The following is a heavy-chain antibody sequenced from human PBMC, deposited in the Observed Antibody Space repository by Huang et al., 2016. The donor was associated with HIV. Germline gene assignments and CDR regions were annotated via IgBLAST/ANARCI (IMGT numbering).Heavy chain of an antibody. CDR2: SSAYNGNT. Sequence: QVQLVQSGGEVKKPGASVKVSCKASGYTFSRYGVSWVRQAPGHGLEWMGGSSAYNGNTQYEQKRQGRVTMTTDTATSTAYMELRSLRSDDTAEYYCARGVYSSGYYPLFDYWGQGTLVTVTS. J-gene: IGHJ4*02. CDR1: GYTFSRYG. CDR3: ARGVYSSGYYPLFDY. V-gene: IGHV1-18*01. D-gene: IGHD3-22*01.